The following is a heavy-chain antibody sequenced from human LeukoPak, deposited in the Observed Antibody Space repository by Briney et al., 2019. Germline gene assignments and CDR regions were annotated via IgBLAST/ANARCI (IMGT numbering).Heavy chain of an antibody. CDR2: ISWNSGSI. Sequence: PGGSLRLSCAASGFTFDDYAMHWVRQAPGKGLEWVSGISWNSGSIGYADSVKGRFTISRDNAKNSLYLQMNSLRAEDTAVYYCASPRRSVRYSYALGYWGQGTLVTVSS. CDR1: GFTFDDYA. D-gene: IGHD5-18*01. CDR3: ASPRRSVRYSYALGY. V-gene: IGHV3-9*01. J-gene: IGHJ4*02.